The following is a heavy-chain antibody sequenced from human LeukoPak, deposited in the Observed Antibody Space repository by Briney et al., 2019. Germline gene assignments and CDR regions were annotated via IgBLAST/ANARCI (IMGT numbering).Heavy chain of an antibody. V-gene: IGHV4-61*01. J-gene: IGHJ4*02. Sequence: PSETLSLTCTVSGGSVSSGGSVSSARYYWSWIRQPPGKGLEWIGYVSYSGSTNYNPSLHSRVTISIDTSKNQFSLKLSSVTAADTAVYFCARDSFYSGSDYWGQGTLVTVSS. CDR3: ARDSFYSGSDY. CDR2: VSYSGST. CDR1: GGSVSSGGSVSSARYY. D-gene: IGHD1-26*01.